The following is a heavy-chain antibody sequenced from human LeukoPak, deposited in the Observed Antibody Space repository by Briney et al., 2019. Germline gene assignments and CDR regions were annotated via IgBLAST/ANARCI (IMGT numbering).Heavy chain of an antibody. Sequence: PGGSLRLSCAASGFTFSSYAMSWVRQAPGKGLEWVSAISGSGGSTYYADSVKGRFTISRDNSKNTLYLQMNSLRAEDTAVYYCAKLQYYYDSSGYYGGFDYWGQGILVTVAS. CDR3: AKLQYYYDSSGYYGGFDY. J-gene: IGHJ4*02. CDR2: ISGSGGST. D-gene: IGHD3-22*01. V-gene: IGHV3-23*01. CDR1: GFTFSSYA.